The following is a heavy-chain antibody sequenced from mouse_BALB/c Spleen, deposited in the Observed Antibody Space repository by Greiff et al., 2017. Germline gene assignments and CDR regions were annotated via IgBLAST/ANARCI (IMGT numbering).Heavy chain of an antibody. CDR2: INPYNGAT. CDR3: ARDYYGSSYKDY. J-gene: IGHJ2*01. V-gene: IGHV1-31*01. CDR1: GYSFTGYY. Sequence: VHVKQSGPELVKPGASVKISCKASGYSFTGYYMHWVKQSHVKSLEWIGRINPYNGATSYNQNFKDKASLTVDKSSSTAYMELHSLTSEDSAVYYCARDYYGSSYKDYWGQGTTLTVSS. D-gene: IGHD1-1*01.